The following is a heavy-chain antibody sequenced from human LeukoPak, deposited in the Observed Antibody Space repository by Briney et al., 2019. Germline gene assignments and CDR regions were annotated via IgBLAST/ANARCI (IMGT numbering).Heavy chain of an antibody. D-gene: IGHD2/OR15-2a*01. J-gene: IGHJ4*02. Sequence: ASMKVSCKSSGFTFTDYYVHWVRQAPGQGLEWMGYIGPHSSATSSPQEFQGRVTMTRDTSMSTAYMELTRLTSDDTAVYYCAREGNGLLSKDFDYWGQGTLVTVSS. CDR3: AREGNGLLSKDFDY. CDR1: GFTFTDYY. V-gene: IGHV1-2*02. CDR2: IGPHSSAT.